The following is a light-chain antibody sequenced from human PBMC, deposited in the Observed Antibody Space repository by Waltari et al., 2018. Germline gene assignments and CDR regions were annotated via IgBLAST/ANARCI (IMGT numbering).Light chain of an antibody. J-gene: IGLJ2*01. CDR2: DVS. CDR3: GSYTSSDTWI. Sequence: QSVLTQPPSVSGTPGQRVTISCTGTSDDVGGYDYVSWYQHHPGKAPKLIIYDVSDRPSGVSNRFSGSRSANTASLAISGLQAEDEAHYYCGSYTSSDTWIFGGGTKLTVL. CDR1: SDDVGGYDY. V-gene: IGLV2-14*03.